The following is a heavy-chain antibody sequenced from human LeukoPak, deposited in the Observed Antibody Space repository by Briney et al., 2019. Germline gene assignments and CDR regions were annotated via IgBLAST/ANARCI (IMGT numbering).Heavy chain of an antibody. CDR1: GGSISSGSYY. CDR2: IYTSGST. CDR3: ASYSGSYPAYDAFDI. D-gene: IGHD1-26*01. Sequence: SETLSLTCTVSGGSISSGSYYWSWIRQPAGKGLEWIGRIYTSGSTNYNPSLKSRVTISVDTSKNQFSLKLSSVTAADTAVYYCASYSGSYPAYDAFDIWGQGTMVTVSS. V-gene: IGHV4-61*02. J-gene: IGHJ3*02.